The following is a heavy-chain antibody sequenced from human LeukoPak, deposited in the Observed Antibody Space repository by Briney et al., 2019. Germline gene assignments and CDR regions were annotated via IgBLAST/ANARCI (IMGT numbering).Heavy chain of an antibody. CDR1: GGSISSYY. J-gene: IGHJ4*02. CDR3: ARGGATKILDY. Sequence: SETLSLTCTVSGGSISSYYWSWIRQPPGKGLEWIGYIYYSGSTYYNPSLKSRVTISVDTSKNQFSLKLSSVTAADTAVYYCARGGATKILDYWGQGTLVTVSS. D-gene: IGHD1-26*01. CDR2: IYYSGST. V-gene: IGHV4-59*04.